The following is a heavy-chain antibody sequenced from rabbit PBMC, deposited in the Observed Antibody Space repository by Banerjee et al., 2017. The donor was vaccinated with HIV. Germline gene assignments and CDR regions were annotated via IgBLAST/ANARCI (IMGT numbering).Heavy chain of an antibody. CDR3: ARDGRYSGYDFSL. Sequence: QEQLVESGGGLVKPGASLTLTCTASGFSFSSSYDMCWVRQAPGKGLEWIACIYTGSSGSTWYASWAKGRFTISKTSSTTVTLQMTSLTAADTATYFCARDGRYSGYDFSLWGPGTLVTVS. CDR1: GFSFSSSYD. V-gene: IGHV1S45*01. J-gene: IGHJ4*01. CDR2: IYTGSSGST. D-gene: IGHD1-1*01.